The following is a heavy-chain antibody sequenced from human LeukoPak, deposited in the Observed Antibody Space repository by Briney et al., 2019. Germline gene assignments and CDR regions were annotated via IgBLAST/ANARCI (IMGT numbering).Heavy chain of an antibody. CDR1: GSTFSTYG. CDR2: IRYDGSNK. CDR3: AENGFWSGYDYYYYMDV. V-gene: IGHV3-30*02. Sequence: PGGSLRLSCAASGSTFSTYGMHWVRQAPGKGLEWVAFIRYDGSNKYYADSVKGRFTISRDNSKNTLYLQMNSLRAEDTAVYYCAENGFWSGYDYYYYMDVWGKGTTVTVSS. J-gene: IGHJ6*03. D-gene: IGHD3-3*01.